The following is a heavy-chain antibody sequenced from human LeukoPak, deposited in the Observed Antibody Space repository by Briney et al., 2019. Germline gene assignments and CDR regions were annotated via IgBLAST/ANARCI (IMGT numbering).Heavy chain of an antibody. CDR1: GFTFSNFD. CDR2: IQYSGSKK. Sequence: GGSLRLSCAASGFTFSNFDMHWVRQAPGKGLEWVAFIQYSGSKKYYVDSVEGRFTISRDNSKNTLYVQMNSLRTEDTAVYYCAKGGRHGHSPYERGYFDFRGQGTLVTVSS. J-gene: IGHJ4*02. D-gene: IGHD6-13*01. CDR3: AKGGRHGHSPYERGYFDF. V-gene: IGHV3-30*02.